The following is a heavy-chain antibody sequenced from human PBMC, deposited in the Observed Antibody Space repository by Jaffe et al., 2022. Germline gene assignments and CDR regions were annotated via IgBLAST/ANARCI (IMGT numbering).Heavy chain of an antibody. J-gene: IGHJ4*02. CDR1: GFTFSTYS. CDR2: IGTSSSPI. V-gene: IGHV3-48*01. D-gene: IGHD4-17*01. Sequence: EVHLVESGGGLVQPGGSLSLSCEASGFTFSTYSMNWVRQAPGKGLEWVSYIGTSSSPIYYADSVKGRFTISRDNAKNSLYLQMNSLRAEDTAVYYCARTWWTTVTTGYWGQGTLVTVSS. CDR3: ARTWWTTVTTGY.